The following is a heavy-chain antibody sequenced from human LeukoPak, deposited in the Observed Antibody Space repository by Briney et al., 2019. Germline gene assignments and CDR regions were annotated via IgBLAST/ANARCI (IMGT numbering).Heavy chain of an antibody. D-gene: IGHD3-22*01. J-gene: IGHJ4*02. CDR1: GYAFASYW. Sequence: GESLKIPCRVSGYAFASYWIGWVRQVPGKGLEWMGIIYPDDSDTKYSPSFQGQVAFSADKSVNTAYLQWSGLKASDSAMYYCARFEVNHEDSSSFYYFDHWGQGTLVTVSS. CDR3: ARFEVNHEDSSSFYYFDH. CDR2: IYPDDSDT. V-gene: IGHV5-51*01.